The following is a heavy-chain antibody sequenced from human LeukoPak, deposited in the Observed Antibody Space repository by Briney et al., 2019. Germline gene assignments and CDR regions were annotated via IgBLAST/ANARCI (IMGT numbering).Heavy chain of an antibody. Sequence: SETLSLTCAVYGGSFSGYYWSWIRQPPGKGLEWIGEINHSGSTNYNPSLKSRVTISVDTSKNQFSLKLSSVTAADTAVYYCAREVSVGKAQALDYWGQGTLVTVSS. CDR2: INHSGST. J-gene: IGHJ4*02. V-gene: IGHV4-34*01. CDR1: GGSFSGYY. CDR3: AREVSVGKAQALDY.